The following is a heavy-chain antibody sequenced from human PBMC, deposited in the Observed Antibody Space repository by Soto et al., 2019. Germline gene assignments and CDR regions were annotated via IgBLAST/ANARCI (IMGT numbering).Heavy chain of an antibody. CDR3: ANRATFDY. CDR2: IWYDGSKK. J-gene: IGHJ4*02. V-gene: IGHV3-33*06. Sequence: QVQVVESGGGVVQPGRSLRLSCAASGFTFSSFGMHWVRQAPGKGLEWVSLIWYDGSKKSYGDSVKGRFTISRDNSRNTVYLQMNSLRAEDTAVYYCANRATFDYWGQGTLVTVSS. CDR1: GFTFSSFG.